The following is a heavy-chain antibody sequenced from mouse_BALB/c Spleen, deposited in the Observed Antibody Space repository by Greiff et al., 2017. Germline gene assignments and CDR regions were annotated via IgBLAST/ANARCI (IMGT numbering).Heavy chain of an antibody. CDR1: GFTFTDYY. CDR3: ARKEKGGFAY. V-gene: IGHV7-3*02. J-gene: IGHJ3*01. CDR2: IRNKANGYTT. Sequence: EVQLMESGGGLVQPGGSLRLSCATSGFTFTDYYMSWVRQPPGKALEWLGFIRNKANGYTTEYSASVKGRFTISRDNSQSILYLQMNTLRAEDSATYYCARKEKGGFAYWGQGTLVTVSA.